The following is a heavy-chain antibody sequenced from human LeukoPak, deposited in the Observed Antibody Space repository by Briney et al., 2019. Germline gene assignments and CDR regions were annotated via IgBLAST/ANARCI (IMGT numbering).Heavy chain of an antibody. CDR1: GGSISSYY. J-gene: IGHJ4*02. Sequence: SETLSLTCTVSGGSISSYYWSWIRQPAGKGLEWIGRIYTSGSANYNPSLKSRVTMSVDTSKNQFSLKLSSVTAADTAVYYCARGVPGSGQPREFDYWGQGTLVTVSS. V-gene: IGHV4-4*07. D-gene: IGHD3-10*01. CDR3: ARGVPGSGQPREFDY. CDR2: IYTSGSA.